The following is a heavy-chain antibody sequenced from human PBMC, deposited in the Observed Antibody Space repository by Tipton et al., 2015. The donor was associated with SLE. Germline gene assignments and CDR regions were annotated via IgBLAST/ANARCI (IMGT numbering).Heavy chain of an antibody. CDR1: GYTFTSYG. V-gene: IGHV1-18*01. Sequence: QSGAEVKKPGASVKVSCKASGYTFTSYGISWVRQAPGQGLEWMGWISASNGNTNYAQSLQGRVTMTTDTSTSTAYMELRSLRSGDTAVYGCAGTSWGTGRVDYWGPGSLGTVSA. D-gene: IGHD1-1*01. CDR3: AGTSWGTGRVDY. CDR2: ISASNGNT. J-gene: IGHJ4*02.